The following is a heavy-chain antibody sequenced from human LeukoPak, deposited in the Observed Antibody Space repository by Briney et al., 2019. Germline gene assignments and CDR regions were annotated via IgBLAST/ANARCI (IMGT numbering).Heavy chain of an antibody. J-gene: IGHJ4*02. CDR1: GGSISSYY. V-gene: IGHV4-59*08. Sequence: SETLSLTCTVSGGSISSYYWSWVRQPPGKGLEWIGYIYYSGSTNYNPSLKSRVTISVDTSKNQFSLKLRSVTAADTAVYYCARRSYCSSTSCYFYYFDYWGQGTLVTVSS. D-gene: IGHD2-2*01. CDR3: ARRSYCSSTSCYFYYFDY. CDR2: IYYSGST.